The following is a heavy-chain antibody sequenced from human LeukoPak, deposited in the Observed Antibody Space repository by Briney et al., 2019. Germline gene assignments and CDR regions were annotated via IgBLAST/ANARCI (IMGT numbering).Heavy chain of an antibody. V-gene: IGHV3-15*07. J-gene: IGHJ4*02. Sequence: PGRSLRLSCTASGFTFAAYAMNWVRQAPGKGLEWVGRIKPKTDGETTEYAAPVKDRFSISRDDSKSMMYLQMNSLKTEDTAVYYCITPLPYSAQGGQGTLVTVSS. D-gene: IGHD2-21*01. CDR3: ITPLPYSAQ. CDR2: IKPKTDGETT. CDR1: GFTFAAYA.